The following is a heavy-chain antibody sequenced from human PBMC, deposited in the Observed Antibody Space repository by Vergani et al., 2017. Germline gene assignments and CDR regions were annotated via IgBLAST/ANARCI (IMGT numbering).Heavy chain of an antibody. D-gene: IGHD4-11*01. J-gene: IGHJ6*03. CDR1: GGSFTSYN. CDR2: IDHTGRH. V-gene: IGHV4-34*01. CDR3: ARVNTETNGHLYYYYYMDV. Sequence: QVQLQQWGGGLLKPSETLSLTCVVNGGSFTSYNWTWLRQSPGEGLEWVGDIDHTGRHDYNPSLKSRLTMSVDKSRNQFSLTLNSVTATDTAIYFCARVNTETNGHLYYYYYMDVWGQGTAVTVS.